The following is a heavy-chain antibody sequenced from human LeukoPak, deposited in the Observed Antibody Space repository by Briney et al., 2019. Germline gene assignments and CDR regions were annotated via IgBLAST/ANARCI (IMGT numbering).Heavy chain of an antibody. CDR2: IHYNGNT. CDR1: GSMYNYY. J-gene: IGHJ4*02. Sequence: SETPSLTCTVSGSMYNYYWSWIRQPPGKGLEWIGYIHYNGNTNYSPSLKSRVTMSLDTSKNQVSLNLNSVTAADTAVYYCARHISSGSGTYAHFDYWGQGTLVTVSS. V-gene: IGHV4-59*08. CDR3: ARHISSGSGTYAHFDY. D-gene: IGHD1-26*01.